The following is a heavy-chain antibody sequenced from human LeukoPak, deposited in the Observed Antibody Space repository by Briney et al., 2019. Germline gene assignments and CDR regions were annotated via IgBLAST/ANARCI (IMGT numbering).Heavy chain of an antibody. CDR1: GFTFSSYA. D-gene: IGHD3-3*01. J-gene: IGHJ3*02. V-gene: IGHV3-23*01. CDR2: ISGSAGST. Sequence: GGSLRLSCAASGFTFSSYAMSWVRQAPGKGLEWVSAISGSAGSTYYADSVKGRFTISRDNAKSTLYLQMNSLRAEDTAVYYCARGITIFGVVNDAFDIWGQGTMVTVSS. CDR3: ARGITIFGVVNDAFDI.